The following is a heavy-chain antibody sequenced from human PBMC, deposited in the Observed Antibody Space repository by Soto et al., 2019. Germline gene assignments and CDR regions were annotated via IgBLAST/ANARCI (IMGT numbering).Heavy chain of an antibody. CDR1: GYTFTTYY. J-gene: IGHJ4*02. CDR2: INPSGGST. D-gene: IGHD2-2*01. CDR3: ARDTVVVPAALYYFDY. V-gene: IGHV1-46*03. Sequence: QVQLVQSGAEVKKPGASVKVSCKASGYTFTTYYMHWVRQAPGQGLEWMGIINPSGGSTIYAQKFQGRVTVTRDTSTNTVYMELSSLISEDTAVYYCARDTVVVPAALYYFDYWGQGTLVTVSS.